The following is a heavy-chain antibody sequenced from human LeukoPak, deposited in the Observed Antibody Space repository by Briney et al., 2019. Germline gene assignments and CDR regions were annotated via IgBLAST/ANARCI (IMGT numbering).Heavy chain of an antibody. J-gene: IGHJ4*02. V-gene: IGHV4-61*02. D-gene: IGHD1-26*01. CDR3: AREVPYSGILDLGYFDD. CDR2: IDFSGST. CDR1: GGSISSGSDY. Sequence: PSETLSLSCTVSGGSISSGSDYWSWIRQPAGKGLEWIGRIDFSGSTIYNPSLKSRVTISVDTSRNQFSLKLTSVTAADTAVYYCAREVPYSGILDLGYFDDWGQGTLVTVSS.